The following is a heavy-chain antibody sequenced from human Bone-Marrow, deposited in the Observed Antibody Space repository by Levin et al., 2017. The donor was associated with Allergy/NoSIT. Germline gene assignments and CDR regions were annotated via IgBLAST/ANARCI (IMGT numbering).Heavy chain of an antibody. CDR1: GGTFSSYA. CDR2: IIPIFGTA. V-gene: IGHV1-69*13. J-gene: IGHJ6*02. D-gene: IGHD3-10*01. CDR3: ARDSYYGSGSHYYYYGMDV. Sequence: PWASVKVSCKASGGTFSSYAISWVRQAPGQGLEWMGGIIPIFGTANYAQKFQGRVTITADESTSTAYMELSSLRSEDTAVYYCARDSYYGSGSHYYYYGMDVWGQGTTVTVSS.